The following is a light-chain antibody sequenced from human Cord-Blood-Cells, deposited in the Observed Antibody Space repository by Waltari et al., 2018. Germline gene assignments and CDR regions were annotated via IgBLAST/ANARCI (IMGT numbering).Light chain of an antibody. V-gene: IGKV4-1*01. CDR2: WAS. CDR3: QQYYSTIFT. CDR1: QSVLYSSNNKNY. J-gene: IGKJ3*01. Sequence: DIVMTQSPDSLAVSPGERATINCKSSQSVLYSSNNKNYLAWYQQKPGQPPKLLIYWASTRESGVPDRFSGSGSGTDFTLTISSLQAEDVAVYYCQQYYSTIFTFGPGTKVDIK.